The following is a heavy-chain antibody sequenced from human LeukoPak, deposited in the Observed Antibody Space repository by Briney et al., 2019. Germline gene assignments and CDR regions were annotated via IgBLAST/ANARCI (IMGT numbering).Heavy chain of an antibody. D-gene: IGHD4-11*01. CDR3: AKSKSPYPMDYIFDF. J-gene: IGHJ4*02. CDR2: IPNDGSIT. V-gene: IGHV3-30*18. CDR1: GGGFSSGG. Sequence: RGGSLRLPCAAAGGGFSSGGMQWGRQAPGKGREWGAGIPNDGSITKYGDSVRGRFTISRDNSKNTLYVQMNSLRTDDAAVYYCAKSKSPYPMDYIFDFWGQGTRVTVSS.